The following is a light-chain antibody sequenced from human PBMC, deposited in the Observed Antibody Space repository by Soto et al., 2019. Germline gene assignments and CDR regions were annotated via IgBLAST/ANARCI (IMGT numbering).Light chain of an antibody. V-gene: IGLV2-14*01. Sequence: QSALTQPASVSESPGRSITISCTGTSSDVGGYNYVSWYQQHPGKAPKLMIYEVSNRPSGVSNRFSGSKSGNTASLTISGLQAEDEADYYCSSYTSSSTPYVFGTGTKVTVL. CDR3: SSYTSSSTPYV. J-gene: IGLJ1*01. CDR1: SSDVGGYNY. CDR2: EVS.